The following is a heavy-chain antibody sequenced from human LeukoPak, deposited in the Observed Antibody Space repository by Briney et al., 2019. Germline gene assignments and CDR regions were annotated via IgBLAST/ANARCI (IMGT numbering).Heavy chain of an antibody. V-gene: IGHV3-7*01. D-gene: IGHD7-27*01. J-gene: IGHJ4*02. Sequence: QAGGSLRLSCSVSGFTFSNYSMNWVRQAPGKGLEWVANIREDGTEKNYVDSVKGRFTISRDNAKNSLFLQMSNLRDDDTAIYYCARHVGIGFWGQGTLVTVSS. CDR2: IREDGTEK. CDR1: GFTFSNYS. CDR3: ARHVGIGF.